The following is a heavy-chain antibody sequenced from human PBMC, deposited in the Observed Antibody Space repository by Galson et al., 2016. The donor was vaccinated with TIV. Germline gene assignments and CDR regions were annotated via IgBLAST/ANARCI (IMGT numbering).Heavy chain of an antibody. CDR3: ARDVPCGGSCYFFDY. CDR1: GGTLDNYA. Sequence: SVKVSCKASGGTLDNYAFNWVRQAPGRGLEWMGGILPISRTTNYAQKFQGRVTFATDESKSTTDMELNSLRSDDTAVYYCARDVPCGGSCYFFDYWGQGTLVTVSA. CDR2: ILPISRTT. D-gene: IGHD2-21*01. V-gene: IGHV1-69*05. J-gene: IGHJ4*02.